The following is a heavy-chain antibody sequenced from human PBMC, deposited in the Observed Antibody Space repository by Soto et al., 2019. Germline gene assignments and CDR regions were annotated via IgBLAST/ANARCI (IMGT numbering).Heavy chain of an antibody. CDR3: VKDIVEVANGYFDY. D-gene: IGHD2-2*01. CDR2: ISGSGSTT. CDR1: GFTFSSFA. J-gene: IGHJ4*02. V-gene: IGHV3-23*01. Sequence: EVQLLESGGGLVQPGGSLRLSCAASGFTFSSFAMTWVRQAPGKGLEWVSIISGSGSTTYYADSVRGRFTISRDNSKNTLYLQMDSLRAEDTAVYYCVKDIVEVANGYFDYWGQGTLVTVSS.